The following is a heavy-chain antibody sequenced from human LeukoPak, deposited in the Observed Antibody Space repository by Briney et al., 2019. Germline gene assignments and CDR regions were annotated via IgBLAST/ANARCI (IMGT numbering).Heavy chain of an antibody. CDR2: MNPNSGNT. D-gene: IGHD6-13*01. CDR1: GYTFTSYD. Sequence: ASVKVSCKASGYTFTSYDINWVRQATGQGLEWMGWMNPNSGNTGYAQKFQGRVTITRNTYISTAYMELSSLRSEDTAVYYCARDRTSSSRLDWFDPWGQGTLVTVSS. J-gene: IGHJ5*02. V-gene: IGHV1-8*01. CDR3: ARDRTSSSRLDWFDP.